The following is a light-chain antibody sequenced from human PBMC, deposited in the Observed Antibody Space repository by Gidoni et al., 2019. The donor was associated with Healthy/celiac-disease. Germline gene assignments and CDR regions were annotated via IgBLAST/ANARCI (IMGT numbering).Light chain of an antibody. CDR3: QQRSNWPLYT. V-gene: IGKV3-11*01. CDR1: QSVSSY. J-gene: IGKJ2*01. Sequence: EIVLTQSPATLSLSPGARATLSCRASQSVSSYLAWYQQKPGQAPRLLIYDASNRVSGIPARFSGSGSGTDFTLTISSLEPEDFAVYYCQQRSNWPLYTFGQGTKLEIK. CDR2: DAS.